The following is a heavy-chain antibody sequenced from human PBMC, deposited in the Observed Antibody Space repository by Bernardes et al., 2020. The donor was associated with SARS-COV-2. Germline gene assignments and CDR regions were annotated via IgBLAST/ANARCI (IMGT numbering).Heavy chain of an antibody. V-gene: IGHV3-11*01. J-gene: IGHJ6*02. CDR1: DFTFSDSY. D-gene: IGHD3-22*01. CDR2: ISSSGSTI. CDR3: ARGHDSSGYYPNRGGYYYGMDV. Sequence: GGSLRLSCAASDFTFSDSYMSWIRRAPGKGLEWVSFISSSGSTIYYADSVKGRFTISRDNAKSTLSLQMNSLRAEDTAVYYCARGHDSSGYYPNRGGYYYGMDVWGQGTTVTVSS.